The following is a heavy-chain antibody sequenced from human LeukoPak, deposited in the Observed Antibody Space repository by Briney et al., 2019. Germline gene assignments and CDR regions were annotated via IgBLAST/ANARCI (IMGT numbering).Heavy chain of an antibody. J-gene: IGHJ4*02. CDR3: ARDPTQYKNNTSPTAGYFDY. CDR2: IKQDGSEK. Sequence: GGSLRLSCAASGFTFSTYCMSWVRQAPGKGLEWVANIKQDGSEKYYVDSVKGRFTISRDNAKNSLYLQMNSLRIEDTAIYYCARDPTQYKNNTSPTAGYFDYWGQGSLVTVSS. V-gene: IGHV3-7*01. D-gene: IGHD1-1*01. CDR1: GFTFSTYC.